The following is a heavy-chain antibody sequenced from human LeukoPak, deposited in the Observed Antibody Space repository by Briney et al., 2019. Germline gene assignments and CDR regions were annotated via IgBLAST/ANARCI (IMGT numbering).Heavy chain of an antibody. J-gene: IGHJ4*02. V-gene: IGHV7-4-1*02. CDR2: INTNTGNP. D-gene: IGHD6-19*01. CDR1: GYTFTNHA. Sequence: ASVKVSCKASGYTFTNHAMNWVRQAPGQGLEWMGWINTNTGNPTYAQGLTGRFVFSLDTSVSTAYLQISSLKAEDTAVYYCARATYSSGWYFAYWGQGTLVTVSS. CDR3: ARATYSSGWYFAY.